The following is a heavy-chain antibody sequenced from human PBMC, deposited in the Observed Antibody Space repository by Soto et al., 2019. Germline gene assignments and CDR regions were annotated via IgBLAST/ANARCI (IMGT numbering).Heavy chain of an antibody. D-gene: IGHD3-22*01. CDR2: ITATGDRT. J-gene: IGHJ4*02. CDR3: ATMNGYFEY. CDR1: GFRFSSYS. Sequence: PGGGLRLSCAACGFRFSSYSMSGVRQTPGKGLEWVAAITATGDRTYYADSVTGRFTISRDNSKKTHYLQMTSLRAEDTAMYYCATMNGYFEYWGQGTPVTVSS. V-gene: IGHV3-23*01.